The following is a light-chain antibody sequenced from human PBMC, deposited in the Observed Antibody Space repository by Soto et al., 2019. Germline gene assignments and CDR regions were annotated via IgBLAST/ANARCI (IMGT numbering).Light chain of an antibody. CDR3: CSYAGSYTFVV. CDR2: DVS. CDR1: SSDVGGYNY. Sequence: SALTQPRSVSGSPGQSVTISCTGTSSDVGGYNYVSWYQQHPGKAPILMISDVSKRPSGVPDRFSGSKSGNTASLTISGLQAEDEADYYCCSYAGSYTFVVFGGGTKVTVL. J-gene: IGLJ2*01. V-gene: IGLV2-11*01.